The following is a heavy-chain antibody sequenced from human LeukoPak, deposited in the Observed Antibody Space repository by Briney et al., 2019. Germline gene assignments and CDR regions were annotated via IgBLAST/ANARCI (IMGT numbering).Heavy chain of an antibody. CDR2: ISAYNGNT. CDR1: GYTFTSYG. CDR3: ARDFYSAAALETDY. D-gene: IGHD6-13*01. J-gene: IGHJ4*02. V-gene: IGHV1-18*01. Sequence: ASVKASCKASGYTFTSYGISWVRQAPGQGLEWMGWISAYNGNTNYAQKLQGRVTMTTDTSTSTAYMELRSLRSDDTAVYYCARDFYSAAALETDYWGQGTLVTVSS.